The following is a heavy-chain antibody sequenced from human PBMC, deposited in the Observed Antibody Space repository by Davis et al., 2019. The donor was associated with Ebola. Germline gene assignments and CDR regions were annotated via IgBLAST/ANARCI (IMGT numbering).Heavy chain of an antibody. Sequence: AASVKVSCKASGYTFTTYGISWVRQAPGQGLEWMGWISAYNGNTNYAQKLQGRVTMTTDTSTSTAYMELRSLRSDDTAVYYCARGRGEYYYDSSGYYSQWYFDLWGRGTLVTVSS. CDR1: GYTFTTYG. CDR3: ARGRGEYYYDSSGYYSQWYFDL. V-gene: IGHV1-18*01. CDR2: ISAYNGNT. J-gene: IGHJ2*01. D-gene: IGHD3-22*01.